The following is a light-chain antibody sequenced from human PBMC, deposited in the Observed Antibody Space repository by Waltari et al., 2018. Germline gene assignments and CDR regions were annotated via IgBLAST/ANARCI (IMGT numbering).Light chain of an antibody. CDR1: SSNIGAYNL. CDR2: YVT. J-gene: IGLJ3*02. Sequence: QSALTQPASVSGSPGQSITIPCTGTSSNIGAYNLVSWFQPHPGKAPELVMYYVTNRPSGISDRFSGSKSGNTASLTISALQADDEADYYCCSYSTSGSWMFGGGTKVTVL. V-gene: IGLV2-23*02. CDR3: CSYSTSGSWM.